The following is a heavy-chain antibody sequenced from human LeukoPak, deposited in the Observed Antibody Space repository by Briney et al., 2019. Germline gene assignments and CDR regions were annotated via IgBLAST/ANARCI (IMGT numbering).Heavy chain of an antibody. Sequence: SVKVSCKASGGTFSSYTISWVRQAPGQGLEWMGRIIPILGIANYAQKFQGRVTITADKSTSTAYMELSSLRSEDTAVYYCARVWVVVVPEGFDPWGQGTLVTVSS. CDR1: GGTFSSYT. CDR2: IIPILGIA. J-gene: IGHJ5*02. CDR3: ARVWVVVVPEGFDP. D-gene: IGHD2-2*01. V-gene: IGHV1-69*02.